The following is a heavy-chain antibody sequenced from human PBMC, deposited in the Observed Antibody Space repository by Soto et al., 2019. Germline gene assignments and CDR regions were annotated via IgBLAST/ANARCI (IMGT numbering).Heavy chain of an antibody. D-gene: IGHD3-3*01. CDR1: GFTFGDYA. V-gene: IGHV3-49*03. CDR2: IRSKAYGGTT. J-gene: IGHJ4*02. CDR3: TRGQNDFWSGYWTYYFDY. Sequence: PVGSLRLSCTASGFTFGDYAMSWFRQAPGKGLEWVGFIRSKAYGGTTEYAASVKGRFTISRDDSKSIAYLQMNSLKTEDTAVYYCTRGQNDFWSGYWTYYFDYWGQGTLVTVSS.